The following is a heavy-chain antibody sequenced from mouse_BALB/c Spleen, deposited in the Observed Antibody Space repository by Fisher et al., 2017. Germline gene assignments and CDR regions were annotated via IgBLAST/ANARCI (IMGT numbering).Heavy chain of an antibody. V-gene: IGHV1-26*01. D-gene: IGHD2-1*01. Sequence: KFKGKATLTVDKSSSTAYMELLSLTSEDSAVYYCAREAGNYDYYAMDYWGQGTSVTVSS. J-gene: IGHJ4*01. CDR3: AREAGNYDYYAMDY.